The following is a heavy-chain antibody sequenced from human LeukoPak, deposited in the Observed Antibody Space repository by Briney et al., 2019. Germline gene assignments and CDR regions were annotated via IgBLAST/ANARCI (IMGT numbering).Heavy chain of an antibody. J-gene: IGHJ4*02. Sequence: GGSLRLSCAASGFTFDDYATHWVRQAPGKGLEWVSGISWNSGSIGYADSVKGRFTISRDNAKNSLYLQMNSLRAEDTALYYCATAAFSEYYFDYWGQGTLVTVSS. CDR2: ISWNSGSI. CDR3: ATAAFSEYYFDY. CDR1: GFTFDDYA. V-gene: IGHV3-9*01.